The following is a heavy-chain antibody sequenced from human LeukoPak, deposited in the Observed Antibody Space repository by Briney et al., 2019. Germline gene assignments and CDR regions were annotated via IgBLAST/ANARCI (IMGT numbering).Heavy chain of an antibody. J-gene: IGHJ4*02. CDR1: GGSISSSSYY. Sequence: SETLSLTCTVSGGSISSSSYYWGWIRQPPGKGLEWIGSIYISGSTYSNPSLKSRVTISVDTSKNQFSLKLSSVTAAETAVYYCARRYRGTAACCGGDCPPLRGRGFDYWGQGTLVTVSS. D-gene: IGHD2-21*02. V-gene: IGHV4-39*01. CDR3: ARRYRGTAACCGGDCPPLRGRGFDY. CDR2: IYISGST.